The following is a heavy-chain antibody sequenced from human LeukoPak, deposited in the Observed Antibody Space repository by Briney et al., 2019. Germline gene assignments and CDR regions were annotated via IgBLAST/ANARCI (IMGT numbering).Heavy chain of an antibody. CDR2: INPSSGAT. V-gene: IGHV1-2*02. Sequence: ASVKVSCKASGYTFTGYDLHWVRQAPGQGLEWMGWINPSSGATNYAQKFQGRVTMTRDTSISTAYMELRRLRSDDTAVYYCAAYDILTGQSIDYWGQGTLVTVSS. J-gene: IGHJ4*02. CDR1: GYTFTGYD. D-gene: IGHD3-9*01. CDR3: AAYDILTGQSIDY.